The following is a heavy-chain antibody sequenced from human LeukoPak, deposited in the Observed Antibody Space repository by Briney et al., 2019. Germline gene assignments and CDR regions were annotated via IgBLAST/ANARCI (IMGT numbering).Heavy chain of an antibody. CDR2: IHYSGNS. D-gene: IGHD2-8*01. J-gene: IGHJ5*01. V-gene: IGHV4-59*08. CDR1: GDSISDFY. Sequence: SETLSLTCSVSGDSISDFYWNWIRQPPGKRLEWIRNIHYSGNSNYNPSLQSRVTISIDTSRKQLFLKLSSVTAADTAVYYCALAPNSNWFDFWGQGTLVTVSS. CDR3: ALAPNSNWFDF.